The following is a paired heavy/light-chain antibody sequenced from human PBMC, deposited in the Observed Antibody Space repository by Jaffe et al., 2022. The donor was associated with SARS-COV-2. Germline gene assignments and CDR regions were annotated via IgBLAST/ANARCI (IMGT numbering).Light chain of an antibody. J-gene: IGKJ2*01. CDR1: QSLLHSNGYNH. Sequence: DIVMTQSPLSLPVTPGEPASISCRSSQSLLHSNGYNHLDWYLQKPGQSPQLLIYLGSNRASGVPDRFSGSGSGTDFTLKISRVEAEDVGVYYCMQPLQTPYTFGQGTKLEIK. CDR2: LGS. CDR3: MQPLQTPYT. V-gene: IGKV2-28*01.
Heavy chain of an antibody. CDR3: AREVWPIRGDY. J-gene: IGHJ4*02. CDR1: GFTFSSYW. Sequence: EVLLRESGGDLVQPGGSLRLSCIGSGFTFSSYWMNWVRQAPGKGLEWVAKIKQDGSEKFYVDSVKGRFTISRDNAKNALYLQMNSLRAEDTAVYYCAREVWPIRGDYWGQGTLVTVSS. CDR2: IKQDGSEK. D-gene: IGHD3-10*01. V-gene: IGHV3-7*01.